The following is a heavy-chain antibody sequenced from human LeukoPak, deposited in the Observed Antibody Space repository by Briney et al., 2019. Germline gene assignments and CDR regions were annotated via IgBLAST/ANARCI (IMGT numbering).Heavy chain of an antibody. CDR1: GASLNDNY. CDR3: ARDHPNSFPYYYMDV. J-gene: IGHJ6*03. D-gene: IGHD4-23*01. Sequence: TSETLSLTCSVSGASLNDNYWSWIRQPPGKGLEWIGYIYYSGSTHYNSSLKSRVTMSIDTSKNQFSLNLRSVTAADTAVYFCARDHPNSFPYYYMDVCGKGTSVTVFS. CDR2: IYYSGST. V-gene: IGHV4-59*01.